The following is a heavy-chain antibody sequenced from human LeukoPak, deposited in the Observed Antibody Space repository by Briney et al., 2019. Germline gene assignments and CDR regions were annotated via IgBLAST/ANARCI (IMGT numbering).Heavy chain of an antibody. V-gene: IGHV4-34*01. CDR3: ARGSSWYGRGLDY. D-gene: IGHD6-13*01. J-gene: IGHJ4*02. CDR1: GGSFSGYY. Sequence: PSETLSLTCAVYGGSFSGYYWSWIRQPPGKGLEWSGEINHSGSTNYNPSLKSRVTISVDTSKNQFSLKLSSVTAADTAVYYCARGSSWYGRGLDYWGQGTLVTVSS. CDR2: INHSGST.